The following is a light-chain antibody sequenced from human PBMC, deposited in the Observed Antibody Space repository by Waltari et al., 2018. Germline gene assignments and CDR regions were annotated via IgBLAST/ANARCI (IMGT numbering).Light chain of an antibody. V-gene: IGKV1-12*01. Sequence: DIQMNQSPSSVSASVGDRVTITCRTSQGFSSWLAWYQQKPGKAPKLLIYGASTLQSGVPSRLSGSGSGTHYTLTISSLQPEDIATYYCQQAYSLPRTFGQGTTVEIK. CDR3: QQAYSLPRT. J-gene: IGKJ1*01. CDR1: QGFSSW. CDR2: GAS.